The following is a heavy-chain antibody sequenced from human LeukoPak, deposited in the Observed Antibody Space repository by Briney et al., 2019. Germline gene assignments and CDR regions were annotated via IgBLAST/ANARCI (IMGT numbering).Heavy chain of an antibody. V-gene: IGHV4-61*01. CDR1: GGSVSSGSYY. D-gene: IGHD6-19*01. J-gene: IGHJ4*02. CDR3: ARRSGWYGKIDY. CDR2: IYYSGST. Sequence: NSSETLSLTCTVSGGSVSSGSYYWSWIRQPPGKGLEWIGYIYYSGSTNYNPPLKSRVTISVDTSKNQFSLKLSSVTAADTAVYYCARRSGWYGKIDYWGQGTLVTVSS.